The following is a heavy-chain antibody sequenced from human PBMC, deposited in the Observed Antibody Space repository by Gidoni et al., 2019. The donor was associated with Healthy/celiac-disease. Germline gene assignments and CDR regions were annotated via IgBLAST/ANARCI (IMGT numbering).Heavy chain of an antibody. CDR1: GFTFSSYA. CDR3: AKERISSPYYYYYYGMDV. V-gene: IGHV3-23*01. D-gene: IGHD6-6*01. CDR2: ISGSGGST. J-gene: IGHJ6*02. Sequence: VQLLESGGGLVQPGGSLRLSCAASGFTFSSYAMSWVRQAPGQGLEWGSAISGSGGSTYYADSVKGRFTISRDNSKNTLYLQMNSLRAEDTAVYYCAKERISSPYYYYYYGMDVWGQGTTVTVSS.